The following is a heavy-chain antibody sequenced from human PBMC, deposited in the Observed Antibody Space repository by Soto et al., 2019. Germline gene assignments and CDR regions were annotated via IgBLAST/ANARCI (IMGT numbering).Heavy chain of an antibody. CDR3: ARDPHYGSYFDY. D-gene: IGHD3-10*01. Sequence: SETLSLTCTVSGGSVSSSNYYWTWIRRPPGKGLEWIGYIYYSGSTNYNPSLKSRVTISVDTSKNQFSLKLSSVTAADTAVYYCARDPHYGSYFDYWGQGTLVTVSS. V-gene: IGHV4-61*01. J-gene: IGHJ4*02. CDR1: GGSVSSSNYY. CDR2: IYYSGST.